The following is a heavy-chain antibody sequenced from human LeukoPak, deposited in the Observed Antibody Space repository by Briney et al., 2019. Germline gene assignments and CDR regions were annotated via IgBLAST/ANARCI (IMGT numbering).Heavy chain of an antibody. Sequence: GGSLRLSCAASGFDLSTYEMNWVRQAPGKGLEWIADITISGHTKNYADSVKGRLTISRDNSKNTLYLQMNSLRAEDTAVYYCAKTYSSSWSTDYWGQGTLVTVSS. D-gene: IGHD6-13*01. J-gene: IGHJ4*02. V-gene: IGHV3-48*03. CDR2: ITISGHTK. CDR3: AKTYSSSWSTDY. CDR1: GFDLSTYE.